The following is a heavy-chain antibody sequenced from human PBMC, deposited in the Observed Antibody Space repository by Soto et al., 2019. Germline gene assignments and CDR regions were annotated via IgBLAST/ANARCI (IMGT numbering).Heavy chain of an antibody. CDR2: VSSDGGLQ. J-gene: IGHJ4*02. Sequence: GGSLRLSCSTSGFTFSSHSMHWFRRAPGRGLEWVAVVSSDGGLQFYADSVRGRFTISRDNSKNTLYLQMNSLRDEDTALYYCAREVVTTQWFFDNWGQGILVTVSS. D-gene: IGHD2-8*01. V-gene: IGHV3-30-3*01. CDR1: GFTFSSHS. CDR3: AREVVTTQWFFDN.